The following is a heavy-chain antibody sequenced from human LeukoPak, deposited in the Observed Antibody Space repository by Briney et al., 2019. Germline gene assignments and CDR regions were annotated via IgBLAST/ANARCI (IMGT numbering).Heavy chain of an antibody. Sequence: GGSLRLSCVASGFAFSDYSMSWVRQAPGKALEWISAITSDSNLIYYADSMRGRITISRDNAENSVYLQMNGLRVEDTAIYYCASGGATVWGYWGQAALVIVSS. CDR3: ASGGATVWGY. D-gene: IGHD3-16*01. J-gene: IGHJ4*02. CDR1: GFAFSDYS. CDR2: ITSDSNLI. V-gene: IGHV3-21*06.